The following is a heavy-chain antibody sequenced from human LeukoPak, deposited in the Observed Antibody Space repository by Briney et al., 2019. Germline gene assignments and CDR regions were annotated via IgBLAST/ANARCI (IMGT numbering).Heavy chain of an antibody. CDR2: IIPILGIA. CDR3: ARDYYYYYYGMDV. V-gene: IGHV1-69*04. Sequence: GASVKVSCKASGGTFISYAISWVRQAPGQGLEWMGRIIPILGIANYAQKFQGRVTITADKSTSTAYMELSSLRSEDTAVYYCARDYYYYYYGMDVWGQGTTVTVSS. J-gene: IGHJ6*02. CDR1: GGTFISYA.